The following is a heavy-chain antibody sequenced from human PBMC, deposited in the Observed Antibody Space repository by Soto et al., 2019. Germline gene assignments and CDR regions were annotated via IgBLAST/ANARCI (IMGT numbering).Heavy chain of an antibody. D-gene: IGHD3-22*01. CDR3: ATSPITMIVDPYAGY. CDR1: GGSISSGGYY. V-gene: IGHV4-31*03. J-gene: IGHJ4*02. CDR2: IYYGGST. Sequence: QVQLQESGPGLVKPSQTLSLTCTVSGGSISSGGYYWSWIRQHPGKGLEWIGYIYYGGSTCYNPSLKSRVTISVDTSKNQCSLKLSSVTAADTAVYYCATSPITMIVDPYAGYWGQGTLVTVSS.